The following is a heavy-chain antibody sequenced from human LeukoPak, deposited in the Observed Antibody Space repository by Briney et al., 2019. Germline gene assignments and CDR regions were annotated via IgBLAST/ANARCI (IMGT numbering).Heavy chain of an antibody. J-gene: IGHJ4*02. V-gene: IGHV4-30-2*01. Sequence: TSETLSLTCAVSGGYISSGGYSWSWIRQPPGKGLEWIGYIYHSGSTYYNPSLKSRVTISVDRSKNQFSLKLSSVTAADTAVYYCASMTTVTGVDYWGQGTLVTVSS. CDR1: GGYISSGGYS. CDR3: ASMTTVTGVDY. CDR2: IYHSGST. D-gene: IGHD4-17*01.